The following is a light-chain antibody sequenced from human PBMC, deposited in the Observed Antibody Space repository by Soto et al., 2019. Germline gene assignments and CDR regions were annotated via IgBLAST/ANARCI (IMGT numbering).Light chain of an antibody. Sequence: EIVLPQSPATLSLSPGESATLSCRASQTVANYLSWYQQKPGQAPRLLIYDTSNRATGIPARFSGSGSGTDFTLTISSLEPEDFAVYYCLQRSTWPITFGQGTRLEIK. CDR3: LQRSTWPIT. J-gene: IGKJ5*01. CDR2: DTS. CDR1: QTVANY. V-gene: IGKV3-11*01.